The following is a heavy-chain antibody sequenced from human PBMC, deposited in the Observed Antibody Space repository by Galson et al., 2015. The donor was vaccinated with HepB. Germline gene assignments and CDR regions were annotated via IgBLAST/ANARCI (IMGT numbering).Heavy chain of an antibody. CDR2: IYWNDDK. J-gene: IGHJ4*02. CDR1: GFSLSTSGVA. CDR3: ARRDYCSGGACYSGPYFDY. D-gene: IGHD2-15*01. V-gene: IGHV2-5*01. Sequence: PALVKPTQTLTLMCTFSGFSLSTSGVAVGWIRQPPGKALEWLALIYWNDDKRYSPSLKSRLTITKDTSKSQVVLTMTNMDPVDTATYYCARRDYCSGGACYSGPYFDYWGQGTLVTVSS.